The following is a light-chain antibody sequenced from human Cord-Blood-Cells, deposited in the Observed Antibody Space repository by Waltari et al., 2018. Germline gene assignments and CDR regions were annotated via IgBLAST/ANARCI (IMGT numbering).Light chain of an antibody. J-gene: IGLJ1*01. CDR1: SPTIGSNT. CDR3: AAWDDSLNGYV. CDR2: SNN. Sequence: QSVLTQPPSASGTHGQRVTISCSGSSPTIGSNTVNRYQQLPGTAPKLLIYSNNQRPSGVPDRFSGSKSGTSASLAISGLQSEDEADYYCAAWDDSLNGYVFGTGTKVTVL. V-gene: IGLV1-44*01.